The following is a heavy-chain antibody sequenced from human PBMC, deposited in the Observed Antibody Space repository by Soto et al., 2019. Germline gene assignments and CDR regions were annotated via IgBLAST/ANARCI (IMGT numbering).Heavy chain of an antibody. CDR2: ISGSGGST. CDR1: GFNFIGYG. V-gene: IGHV3-23*01. D-gene: IGHD6-19*01. J-gene: IGHJ5*02. CDR3: AKDQLAVAGLNWFDP. Sequence: GGSMRLSCRAAGFNFIGYGRSWVSKKTGKGLEWVSVISGSGGSTYYADSVKGRFTISRDNSKNTLYLQMNSLRAGDTAVYYCAKDQLAVAGLNWFDPWGQGTLVTVSS.